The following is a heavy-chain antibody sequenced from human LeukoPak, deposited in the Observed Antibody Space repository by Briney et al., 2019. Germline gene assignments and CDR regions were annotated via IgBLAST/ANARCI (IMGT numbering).Heavy chain of an antibody. Sequence: GGSLRLSCAASGFIVSSNYMSWVRQAPGKGLEWVSVIYSGGNTYHADSVKGRFTISRDNSKNTLYLQVNSLRVEDTATYYCATKEGWFDPWGQGTLVTVSS. V-gene: IGHV3-53*01. CDR1: GFIVSSNY. CDR2: IYSGGNT. CDR3: ATKEGWFDP. J-gene: IGHJ5*02.